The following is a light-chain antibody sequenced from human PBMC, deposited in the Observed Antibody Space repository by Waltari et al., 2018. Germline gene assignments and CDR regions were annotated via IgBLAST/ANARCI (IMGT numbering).Light chain of an antibody. CDR2: DAS. V-gene: IGKV3-11*01. Sequence: IVLTQSPATLSLSPGERATLSCRASQSVSSYLDWYQQKPGQAPRPLIYDASNRATGIPARFSGSGSGTDFTLTISSLEPEDFAVYYCQQRSNWPTFGQGTKLEIK. J-gene: IGKJ2*01. CDR3: QQRSNWPT. CDR1: QSVSSY.